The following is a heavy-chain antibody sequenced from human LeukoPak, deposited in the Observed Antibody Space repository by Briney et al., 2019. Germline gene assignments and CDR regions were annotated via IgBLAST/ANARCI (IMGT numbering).Heavy chain of an antibody. CDR1: GFTFSNYG. V-gene: IGHV3-33*01. J-gene: IGHJ4*02. CDR2: IWNDGNNK. D-gene: IGHD2-2*01. Sequence: GGSPRLSCAASGFTFSNYGMEWVRQAPGKGLEWVALIWNDGNNKHYADSVKGRFSISRDNSKNTLYLQMNSLRAEDTAVYYCARHIWKGSCRSTSCSSLDYWGQGTLVTVSS. CDR3: ARHIWKGSCRSTSCSSLDY.